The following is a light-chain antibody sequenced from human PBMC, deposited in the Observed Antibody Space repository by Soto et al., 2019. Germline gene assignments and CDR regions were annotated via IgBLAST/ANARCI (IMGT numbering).Light chain of an antibody. CDR2: EVS. V-gene: IGLV2-14*01. Sequence: QSALTQPASVSGSPGQSITISCTGTSSDIGGYNYVSWYQHHPGKAPKLMIYEVSNRPSGGSNRFSGSKSGNTASLTISGLQAEDEADYHCSSYTSRTTFVIFGGGTKLTVL. J-gene: IGLJ2*01. CDR1: SSDIGGYNY. CDR3: SSYTSRTTFVI.